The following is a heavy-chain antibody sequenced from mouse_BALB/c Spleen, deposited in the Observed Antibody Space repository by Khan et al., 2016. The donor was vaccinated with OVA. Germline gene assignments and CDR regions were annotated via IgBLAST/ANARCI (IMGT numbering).Heavy chain of an antibody. Sequence: EVELVESGGGIVKPGGSLKLSCAASGFTFSTYAMSWVRQTPEKRLEWVATISSDGDYTYFPDNVTGRFTISRDNAKNTLCLQMTSLRSEDTAMYYCARSPYGNFAYWGQGTLVTVSA. CDR2: ISSDGDYT. D-gene: IGHD2-1*01. CDR3: ARSPYGNFAY. V-gene: IGHV5-9-3*01. J-gene: IGHJ3*01. CDR1: GFTFSTYA.